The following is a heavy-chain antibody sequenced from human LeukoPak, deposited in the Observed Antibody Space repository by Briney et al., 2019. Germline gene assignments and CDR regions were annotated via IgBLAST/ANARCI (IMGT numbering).Heavy chain of an antibody. CDR1: GGTFSSYA. CDR3: ARRPRGYILGWFDP. V-gene: IGHV1-69*05. D-gene: IGHD3-22*01. J-gene: IGHJ5*02. CDR2: IIPIFGTA. Sequence: SVKVSCKASGGTFSSYAISWVRQAPGQGLEWMGGIIPIFGTANYAQKFQGRVTITTDESTSTAYMELSSLRSEDTAVYYCARRPRGYILGWFDPWGQGTLVTVSS.